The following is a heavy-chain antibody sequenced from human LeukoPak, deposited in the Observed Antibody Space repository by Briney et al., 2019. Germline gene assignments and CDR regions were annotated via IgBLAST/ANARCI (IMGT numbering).Heavy chain of an antibody. V-gene: IGHV4-61*08. D-gene: IGHD4-17*01. CDR2: IYYSGST. CDR1: GDSISSGGYS. CDR3: ARTLTTVTTFGAFDI. Sequence: TASQTLSLTCAVSGDSISSGGYSWSWIRQPPGKGLEWIGYIYYSGSTNYNPSLKSRVTISVDTSKNQFSLKLSSVTAADTAVYYCARTLTTVTTFGAFDIWGQGTMVTVSS. J-gene: IGHJ3*02.